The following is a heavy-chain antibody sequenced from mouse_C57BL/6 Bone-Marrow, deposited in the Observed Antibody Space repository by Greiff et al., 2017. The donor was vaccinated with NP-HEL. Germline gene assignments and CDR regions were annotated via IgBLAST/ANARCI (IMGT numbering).Heavy chain of an antibody. D-gene: IGHD1-1*01. Sequence: VKLQQPGAELVRPGSSVKLSCKASGYTFTSYWMHWVKQRPIQGLEWIGNIDPSDSETHYNQKFKDKATLTVDKSSSTAYMQLSSLTSEDSAVYYCAREGALLLWYFDVWGTGTTVTVSS. CDR3: AREGALLLWYFDV. V-gene: IGHV1-52*01. CDR2: IDPSDSET. J-gene: IGHJ1*03. CDR1: GYTFTSYW.